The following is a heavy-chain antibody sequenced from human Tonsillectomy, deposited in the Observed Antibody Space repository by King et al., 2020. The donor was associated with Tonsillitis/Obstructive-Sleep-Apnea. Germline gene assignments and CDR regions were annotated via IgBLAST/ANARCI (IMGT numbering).Heavy chain of an antibody. CDR2: TNHSGSA. CDR3: ARGRRGGYFYYMDV. V-gene: IGHV4-34*01. CDR1: GGSFSGYY. Sequence: VQLQQWGAGLLKPSETLSLNCALYGGSFSGYYWSWIRQPPGKGLQWIGETNHSGSANYNPSLKSRVTMSVDTSKNQFSLKLSSVTAADTAVYYCARGRRGGYFYYMDVWGKGTTVTVSS. J-gene: IGHJ6*03. D-gene: IGHD3-10*01.